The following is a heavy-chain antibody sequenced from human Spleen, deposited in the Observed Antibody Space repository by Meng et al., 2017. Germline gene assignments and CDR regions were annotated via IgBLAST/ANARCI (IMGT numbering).Heavy chain of an antibody. D-gene: IGHD6-19*01. J-gene: IGHJ5*02. Sequence: QVQLQESGPGLVKPSETLSLPCTVSGGSINYYYWTWIRQPPGKGLEWIAYIYYSGSTDYNPSLKSRLTISVDTSKNQFSLKLTSVTAADTAVYYCVRSSGWVRTGFDPWGQGTLVTVSS. CDR3: VRSSGWVRTGFDP. V-gene: IGHV4-59*08. CDR1: GGSINYYY. CDR2: IYYSGST.